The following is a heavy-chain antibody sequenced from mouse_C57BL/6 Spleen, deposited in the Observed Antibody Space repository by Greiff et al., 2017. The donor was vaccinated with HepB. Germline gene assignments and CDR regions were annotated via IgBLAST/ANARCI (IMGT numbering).Heavy chain of an antibody. J-gene: IGHJ3*01. Sequence: QVQLQQPGAELVMPGASVKLSCKASGYTFTSYWMHWVKQRPGQGLEWIGEIDPSDSYTNYNQKFKGKSTLTVDKSSSTAYMQRRSLTSEDSAVYYCARGGNRGIAYWGQGTLVTVSA. D-gene: IGHD2-1*01. CDR3: ARGGNRGIAY. CDR2: IDPSDSYT. CDR1: GYTFTSYW. V-gene: IGHV1-69*01.